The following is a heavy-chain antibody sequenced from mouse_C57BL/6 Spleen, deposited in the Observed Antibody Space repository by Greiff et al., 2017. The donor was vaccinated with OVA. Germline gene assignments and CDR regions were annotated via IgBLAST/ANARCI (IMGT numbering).Heavy chain of an antibody. CDR2: IYPGGGYT. CDR1: GYTFTNYW. V-gene: IGHV1-63*01. D-gene: IGHD1-1*01. CDR3: ARAYYYGSSYFDY. J-gene: IGHJ2*01. Sequence: VMLVESGAELVRPGTSVKMSCKASGYTFTNYWIGWAKQRPGHGLEWIGDIYPGGGYTNYNEKFKGKATLTADKSSSTAYMQFSSLTSEDSAIYYGARAYYYGSSYFDYWGQGTTLTVSS.